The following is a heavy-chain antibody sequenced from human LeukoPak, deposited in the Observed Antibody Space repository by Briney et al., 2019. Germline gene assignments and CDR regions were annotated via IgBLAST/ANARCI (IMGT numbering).Heavy chain of an antibody. CDR2: IWYGGSNK. V-gene: IGHV3-33*01. CDR1: GFTFSSYG. Sequence: PGRSLRLSCAASGFTFSSYGMHWVRQAPGKGLEWVAVIWYGGSNKYYADSVKGRFTISRDNSKNTLYLQMNSLRADDTAVYYCARDLINFDFWGREPWSPSPQ. J-gene: IGHJ4*02. CDR3: ARDLINFDF. D-gene: IGHD5-24*01.